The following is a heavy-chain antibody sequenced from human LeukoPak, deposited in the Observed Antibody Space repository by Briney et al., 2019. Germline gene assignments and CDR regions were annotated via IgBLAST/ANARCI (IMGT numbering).Heavy chain of an antibody. CDR2: IYNSGST. CDR1: GGSISSYY. V-gene: IGHV4-59*12. J-gene: IGHJ4*02. Sequence: SETLSLTCTVSGGSISSYYWSWIRQSPGKGLEWIGYIYNSGSTNYNPSLKSRVTISVDTSKNQFSLKLSSVTAADTAVYYCARAESIAVAGIDYWGQGTLVTVSS. CDR3: ARAESIAVAGIDY. D-gene: IGHD6-19*01.